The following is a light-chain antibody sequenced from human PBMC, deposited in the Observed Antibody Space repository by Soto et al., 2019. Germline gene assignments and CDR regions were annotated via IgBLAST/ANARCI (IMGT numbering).Light chain of an antibody. CDR3: CSYAGSYTLYV. V-gene: IGLV2-11*01. Sequence: QSALTQPRSVSGSPGQSVTISCTGTSSDVGGYNYVSWYQQHPGKVPKLMIYDVSKRPSGVPDRFSGSKSGNMASLTISGLQAEDEADYYCCSYAGSYTLYVFGTGTKVTVL. CDR1: SSDVGGYNY. J-gene: IGLJ1*01. CDR2: DVS.